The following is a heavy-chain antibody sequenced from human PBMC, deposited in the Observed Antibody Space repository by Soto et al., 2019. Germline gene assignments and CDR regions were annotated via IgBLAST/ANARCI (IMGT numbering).Heavy chain of an antibody. CDR3: AREGLSGSLSYP. D-gene: IGHD1-26*01. V-gene: IGHV3-48*03. Sequence: GGSLRLSCAASGFTFSSYEMNWVRQAPGKGLEWVSYISSSGSIIYYADSVKGRFTISRDNAKNSLYLQMNSLRAEDTAVYYCAREGLSGSLSYPWGQGTLVTVSS. J-gene: IGHJ5*02. CDR1: GFTFSSYE. CDR2: ISSSGSII.